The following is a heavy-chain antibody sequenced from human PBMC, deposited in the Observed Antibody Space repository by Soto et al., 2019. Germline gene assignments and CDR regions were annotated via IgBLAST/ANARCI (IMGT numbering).Heavy chain of an antibody. J-gene: IGHJ6*02. V-gene: IGHV1-8*01. CDR2: MNPNSGNT. CDR3: ARDDSSSCGYYYYYGLDV. D-gene: IGHD6-13*01. Sequence: TGEVYCKGSGYTFTSYVNKRVRQATGQGLEWMGWMNPNSGNTGYAQKFQGRVTMTRNTSISTAYMELSSLRSEDTAVYYCARDDSSSCGYYYYYGLDVWGQG. CDR1: GYTFTSYV.